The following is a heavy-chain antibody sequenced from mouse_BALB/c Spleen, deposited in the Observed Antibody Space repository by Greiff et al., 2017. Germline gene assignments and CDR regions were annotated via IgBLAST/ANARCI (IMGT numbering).Heavy chain of an antibody. CDR1: GFTFSSYT. Sequence: DVKLVESGGGLVKPGGSLKLSCAASGFTFSSYTMSWVRQTPEKRLEWVATISSGGGNTYYPDSVKGRFTISRDNAKNNLYLQMSSLRSEDTALYYCARYPFYYGNSYYAMDYWGQGTSVTVSS. J-gene: IGHJ4*01. V-gene: IGHV5-9*03. D-gene: IGHD2-1*01. CDR2: ISSGGGNT. CDR3: ARYPFYYGNSYYAMDY.